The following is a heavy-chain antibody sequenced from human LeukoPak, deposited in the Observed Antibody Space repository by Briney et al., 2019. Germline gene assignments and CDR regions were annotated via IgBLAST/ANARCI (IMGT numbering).Heavy chain of an antibody. CDR1: GYTFTSYG. CDR2: ISAYNGNT. D-gene: IGHD2-2*03. J-gene: IGHJ6*03. CDR3: ASGHCSSTSCYLYYYMDV. V-gene: IGHV1-18*01. Sequence: ASVKVSCKASGYTFTSYGISWVRQAPGQGLEWMGWISAYNGNTNYAQKLQGRVTMTTDTSTSTAYMELRSLRSDDTAVYYCASGHCSSTSCYLYYYMDVWGKRTTVTVSS.